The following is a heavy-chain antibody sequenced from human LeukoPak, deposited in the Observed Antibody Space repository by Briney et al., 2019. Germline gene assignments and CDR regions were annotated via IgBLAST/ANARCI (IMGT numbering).Heavy chain of an antibody. J-gene: IGHJ4*02. V-gene: IGHV3-11*04. Sequence: GGSLRHSCAASGFTFSDYYMNWIRLAPGKGLEWVSYISSSGSTIYYADSVKGRFTISRDNAKNSLYLQMNSLRAEDTAVYYCARDNSGSSQFDYWGQGTLVTVSS. CDR1: GFTFSDYY. D-gene: IGHD1-26*01. CDR2: ISSSGSTI. CDR3: ARDNSGSSQFDY.